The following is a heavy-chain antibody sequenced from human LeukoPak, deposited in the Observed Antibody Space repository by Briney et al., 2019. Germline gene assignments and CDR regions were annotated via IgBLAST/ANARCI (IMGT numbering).Heavy chain of an antibody. D-gene: IGHD3-22*01. CDR2: IYYSGST. CDR1: GGSISSHY. J-gene: IGHJ3*02. Sequence: SETLSLTCTVSGGSISSHYWSWIRQPPGKGLEWIGYIYYSGSTNYNPSLKSRVTISVDTSKNQFSLKLSSVTAADTAVCYCARGGSDYYDSSGYSNAFDIWGQGTMVTVSS. CDR3: ARGGSDYYDSSGYSNAFDI. V-gene: IGHV4-59*11.